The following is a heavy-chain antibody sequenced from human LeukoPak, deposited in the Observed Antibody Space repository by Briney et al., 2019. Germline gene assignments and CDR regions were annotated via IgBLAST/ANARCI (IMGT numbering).Heavy chain of an antibody. J-gene: IGHJ4*02. CDR2: ISDSGDNT. V-gene: IGHV3-23*01. CDR1: GFIFNNHA. D-gene: IGHD3/OR15-3a*01. Sequence: GGSLRLSCAASGFIFNNHAMTWVRQAPGKGLEWVSGISDSGDNTYHAESVKGRFTISRDNSKNTLYLQMNSLRAEDTAVYYCAKVRTGHYFDHWGQGTLVTVSS. CDR3: AKVRTGHYFDH.